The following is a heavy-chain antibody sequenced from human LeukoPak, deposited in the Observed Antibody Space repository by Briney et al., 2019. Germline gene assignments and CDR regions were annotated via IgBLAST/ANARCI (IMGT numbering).Heavy chain of an antibody. CDR1: GGSISSSSSYY. Sequence: ASETLSLTCTVSGGSISSSSSYYWGWIRQPPGKGLEWIGSIYHNGRTYYNPSLKSRVTISVDTSKNQFSLKLSSVTAADTAVYYCARALKGYYDSSGYYFFDYWGQGTLVTVSS. CDR2: IYHNGRT. D-gene: IGHD3-22*01. J-gene: IGHJ4*02. CDR3: ARALKGYYDSSGYYFFDY. V-gene: IGHV4-39*07.